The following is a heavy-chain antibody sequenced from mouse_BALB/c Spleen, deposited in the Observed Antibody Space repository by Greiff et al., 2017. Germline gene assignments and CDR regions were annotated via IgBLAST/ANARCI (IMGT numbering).Heavy chain of an antibody. J-gene: IGHJ2*01. CDR3: AGDRTYVEH. Sequence: QVQLKESGPGLVAPSQSLSITCTVSGFSLTSYGVHWVRQPPGKGLEWLGVIWAGGSTNYNSSLRSRLSISKENSKSQVFLKMNRLQTDDTAMDYCAGDRTYVEHWGQGNTLTVSS. CDR1: GFSLTSYG. CDR2: IWAGGST. V-gene: IGHV2-9*02.